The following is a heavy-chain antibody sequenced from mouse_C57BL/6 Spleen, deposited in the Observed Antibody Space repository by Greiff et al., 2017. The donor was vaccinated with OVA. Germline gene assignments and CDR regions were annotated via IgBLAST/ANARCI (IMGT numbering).Heavy chain of an antibody. D-gene: IGHD1-1*01. CDR2: IYPGDGDT. Sequence: QVHVKQSGAELVKPGASVKISCKASGYAFSSYWMNWVKQRPGKGLEWIGQIYPGDGDTNYNGKFKGKATLTADKSSSTACMQLSSLTSEDSAVYFCARDYYGRSYEFAYWGQGTLVTVSA. V-gene: IGHV1-80*01. CDR3: ARDYYGRSYEFAY. CDR1: GYAFSSYW. J-gene: IGHJ3*01.